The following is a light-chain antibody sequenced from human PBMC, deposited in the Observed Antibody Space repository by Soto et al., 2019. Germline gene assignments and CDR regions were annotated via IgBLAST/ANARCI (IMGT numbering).Light chain of an antibody. J-gene: IGLJ2*01. CDR3: QSYENSRSSVV. V-gene: IGLV1-40*01. Sequence: QSELTQPHSVSGAPGQRIIISCTGSSSNIVAGFDVHWYQHLPGTAPKLLGYDNDNRPSGLPARFSDSRSGTSATLDITSLQTDDEVDYNCQSYENSRSSVVFGGGTKLSVI. CDR1: SSNIVAGFD. CDR2: DND.